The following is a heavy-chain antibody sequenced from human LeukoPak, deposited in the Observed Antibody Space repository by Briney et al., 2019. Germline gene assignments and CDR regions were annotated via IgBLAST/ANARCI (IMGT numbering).Heavy chain of an antibody. CDR3: ARGKVVAGTPGQNSWDY. J-gene: IGHJ4*02. V-gene: IGHV4-39*06. D-gene: IGHD6-19*01. Sequence: SETLSLTCTVSGGSISSSSYYWGWIRQPPGKGLEWIGSIYYSGSTYYNPSLKSRVTIPVDTSKNQFALKLVSVTAADTAVYYCARGKVVAGTPGQNSWDYWGQGTLVTVSS. CDR2: IYYSGST. CDR1: GGSISSSSYY.